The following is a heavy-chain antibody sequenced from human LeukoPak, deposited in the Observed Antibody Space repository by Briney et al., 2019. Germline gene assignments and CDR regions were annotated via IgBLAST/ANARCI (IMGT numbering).Heavy chain of an antibody. CDR3: ARDLHIDGRPEGRDY. CDR2: INPSGGST. D-gene: IGHD3-10*01. V-gene: IGHV1-46*01. Sequence: ASVKVSCKASEYTFTNYYMHWVRQAPGQGLEWMGIINPSGGSTTYAQKFQGRVTMTRDTSTSTVYMELSGLRSEDTAVYYCARDLHIDGRPEGRDYWGQGTLVTVSS. J-gene: IGHJ4*02. CDR1: EYTFTNYY.